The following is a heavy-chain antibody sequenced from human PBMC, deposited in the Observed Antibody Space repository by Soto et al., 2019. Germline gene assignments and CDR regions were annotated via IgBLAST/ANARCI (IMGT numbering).Heavy chain of an antibody. CDR1: GYTFTSYA. V-gene: IGHV1-3*01. J-gene: IGHJ4*02. Sequence: ASVKVSCKASGYTFTSYAMHWVRQAPGQRLEWMGWINAGNGNTKYSQKFQGRVTITRDTSASTAYMELSSLRSEDTAVYYCARRASGSYQGYYFDYWGQGTLVTVSS. CDR3: ARRASGSYQGYYFDY. D-gene: IGHD1-26*01. CDR2: INAGNGNT.